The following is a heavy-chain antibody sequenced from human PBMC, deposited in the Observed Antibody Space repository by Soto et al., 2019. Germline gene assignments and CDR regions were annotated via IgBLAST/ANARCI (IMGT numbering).Heavy chain of an antibody. V-gene: IGHV5-51*01. CDR3: PIHPRFSSASEWLEP. CDR1: GIIFTSNW. CDR2: IYPGDSDT. Sequence: PGESLKISCKASGIIFTSNWIVWVRQMPGKGLEWVGIIYPGDSDTRYSPSFQGQVTISADKSTDTAYLQWNSLKASDNAIYYCPIHPRFSSASEWLEPWGHGTLVTVS. D-gene: IGHD6-19*01. J-gene: IGHJ5*02.